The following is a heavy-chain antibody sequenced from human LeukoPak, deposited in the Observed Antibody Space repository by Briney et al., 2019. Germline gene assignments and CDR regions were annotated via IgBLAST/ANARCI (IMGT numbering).Heavy chain of an antibody. Sequence: SVKVSCKASGGTFSSYAISWVRQAPGQGLEWMGGIIPIFGTANYAQKFQGRVRITTDESTSTAYMELSSLRSEDTAVYYCASLSTYYYDSSGYYYGPIGFDYWGQGTLVTVSS. CDR2: IIPIFGTA. CDR1: GGTFSSYA. V-gene: IGHV1-69*05. J-gene: IGHJ4*02. CDR3: ASLSTYYYDSSGYYYGPIGFDY. D-gene: IGHD3-22*01.